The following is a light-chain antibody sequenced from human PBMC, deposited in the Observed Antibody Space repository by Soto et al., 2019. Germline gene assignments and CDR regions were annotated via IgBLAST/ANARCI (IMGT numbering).Light chain of an antibody. CDR3: SSYTSSSTLVV. Sequence: QSVLTQPASVSGSPGQSITISCTGTSSDVGGYNYVSWYQQHPGKAPKLMIYDVSNRPSGVSNRFSGCKSGNTASLTISGRQAEDEADYYCSSYTSSSTLVVFGGGTKLTVL. V-gene: IGLV2-14*01. J-gene: IGLJ2*01. CDR2: DVS. CDR1: SSDVGGYNY.